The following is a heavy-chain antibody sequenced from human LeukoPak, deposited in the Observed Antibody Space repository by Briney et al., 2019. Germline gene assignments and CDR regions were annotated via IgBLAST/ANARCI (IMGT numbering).Heavy chain of an antibody. CDR3: ARASHDYGDYSHFDY. D-gene: IGHD4-17*01. CDR1: GDSISSRNW. Sequence: SETLSLTCAVSGDSISSRNWWSWVRQPPGKGLEWIGEIYHSGSTNYNPSLKTRVTISVDKSKNQLSLKLSSVTAADTAVYYCARASHDYGDYSHFDYWGQGTLVTVSS. V-gene: IGHV4-4*02. J-gene: IGHJ4*02. CDR2: IYHSGST.